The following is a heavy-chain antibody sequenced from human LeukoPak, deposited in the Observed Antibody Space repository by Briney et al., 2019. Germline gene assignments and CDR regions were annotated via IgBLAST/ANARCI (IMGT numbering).Heavy chain of an antibody. CDR1: GFTFSSYN. CDR3: ARKRYQLLSDAFDI. V-gene: IGHV3-33*08. J-gene: IGHJ3*02. Sequence: GGSLRLSCAATGFTFSSYNMNWVRQAPGKGLEWVAFIRYDGSNKYYADSVKGRFTISRDNSKNTLYLQMNSLRAEDTAVYYCARKRYQLLSDAFDIWGQGTMVTVSS. D-gene: IGHD2-2*01. CDR2: IRYDGSNK.